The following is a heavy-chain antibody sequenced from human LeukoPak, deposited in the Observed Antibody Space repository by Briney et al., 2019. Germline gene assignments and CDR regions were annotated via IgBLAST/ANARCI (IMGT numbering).Heavy chain of an antibody. Sequence: SETLSLTCAVYGGSFSGYYWSWIRQTPGKGLEWIGEINHSGSTNYNPSLKSRVTISVDTSKNQFSLKVSSVTAADTAVYYCARGQYSGSCFDNWGQGSLVTVSS. CDR1: GGSFSGYY. CDR3: ARGQYSGSCFDN. J-gene: IGHJ4*02. CDR2: INHSGST. D-gene: IGHD1-26*01. V-gene: IGHV4-34*01.